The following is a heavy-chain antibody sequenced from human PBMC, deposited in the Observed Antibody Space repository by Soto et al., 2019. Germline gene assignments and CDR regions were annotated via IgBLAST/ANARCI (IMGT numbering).Heavy chain of an antibody. CDR3: ARQGSHRYRIDY. D-gene: IGHD2-2*02. V-gene: IGHV4-59*08. CDR1: GGSISSYY. J-gene: IGHJ4*02. CDR2: IYYSGST. Sequence: SETLSLTCTVSGGSISSYYWSWIRQPPWKGLEWIGYIYYSGSTNYNPSLKSRVTISVDTSKNQFSLKLSSVTAADTAVYYCARQGSHRYRIDYWGQGTLVTVSS.